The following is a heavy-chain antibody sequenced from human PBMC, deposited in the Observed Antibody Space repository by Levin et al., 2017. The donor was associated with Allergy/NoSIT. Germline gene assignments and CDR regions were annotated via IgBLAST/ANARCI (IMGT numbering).Heavy chain of an antibody. V-gene: IGHV4-59*01. D-gene: IGHD3-9*01. J-gene: IGHJ5*02. CDR1: GGSISSYY. CDR2: IYYSGST. CDR3: ARVGRILTGYYIGGVWFDP. Sequence: SETLSLTCTVSGGSISSYYWSWIRQPPGKGLEWIGYIYYSGSTNYNPSLKSRVTISVDTSKNQFSLKLSSVTAADTAVYYCARVGRILTGYYIGGVWFDPWGQGTLVTVSS.